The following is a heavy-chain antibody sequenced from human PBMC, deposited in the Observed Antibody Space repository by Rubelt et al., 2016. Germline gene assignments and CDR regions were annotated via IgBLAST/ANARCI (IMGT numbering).Heavy chain of an antibody. CDR2: IDHRGST. CDR1: GGSFSGYY. J-gene: IGHJ4*02. CDR3: TRHDTGSFLFDF. D-gene: IGHD1-26*01. Sequence: QVQLQQWGAGLLKPSETLSLTCVVYGGSFSGYYWTWIRLPPGKGLAWLGEIDHRGSTNYNPSLNSLVIMSVDTSRNQFSLKLSSVAAAETAGYYCTRHDTGSFLFDFWGQGTPVTVAS. V-gene: IGHV4-34*01.